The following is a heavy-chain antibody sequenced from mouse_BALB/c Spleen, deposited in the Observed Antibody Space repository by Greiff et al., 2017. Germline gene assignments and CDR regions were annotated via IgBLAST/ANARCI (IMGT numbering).Heavy chain of an antibody. Sequence: VQLQQSGAELAKPGASVKMSCKASGYTFTSYWMHWVKQRPGQGLEWIGYINPSTGYTEYNQKFKDKATLTADKSSSTAYMQLSSLTSEDSAVYYCARRIYYDYDPFAYWGQGTLVTVSA. D-gene: IGHD2-4*01. J-gene: IGHJ3*01. CDR3: ARRIYYDYDPFAY. V-gene: IGHV1-7*01. CDR1: GYTFTSYW. CDR2: INPSTGYT.